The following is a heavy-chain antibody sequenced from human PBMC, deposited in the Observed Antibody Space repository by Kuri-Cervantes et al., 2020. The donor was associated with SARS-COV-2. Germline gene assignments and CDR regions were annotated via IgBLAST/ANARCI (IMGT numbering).Heavy chain of an antibody. J-gene: IGHJ4*02. D-gene: IGHD3-10*01. CDR3: ASVNYYGSGSYSGRFDY. CDR1: GFTFSSYA. CDR2: ISYDGSNK. Sequence: GGSLRLSCAASGFTFSSYATHWVRQAPGKGLEWVAVISYDGSNKYYADSVKGRFTISRDNSKNSLYLQMNSLRAEDTAVYYCASVNYYGSGSYSGRFDYWGQGTRVTVSS. V-gene: IGHV3-30*01.